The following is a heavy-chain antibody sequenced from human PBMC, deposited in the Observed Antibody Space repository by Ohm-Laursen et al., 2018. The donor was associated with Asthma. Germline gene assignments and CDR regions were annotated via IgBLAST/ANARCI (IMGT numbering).Heavy chain of an antibody. CDR2: ISYDGSNK. Sequence: SLRLSCAASGFTFRSYAMHWVRQAPGKGLEWVAVISYDGSNKYYADSVKGRFTISRDDSKNTVYLQMNNLRVEDTAVYYCASDPYSDYIWGTCASWGQGTLVTVSS. D-gene: IGHD3-16*01. CDR1: GFTFRSYA. V-gene: IGHV3-30-3*01. J-gene: IGHJ5*02. CDR3: ASDPYSDYIWGTCAS.